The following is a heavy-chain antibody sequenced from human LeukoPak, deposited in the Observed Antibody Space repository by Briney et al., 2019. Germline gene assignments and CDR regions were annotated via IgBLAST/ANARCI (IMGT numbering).Heavy chain of an antibody. J-gene: IGHJ3*02. Sequence: SETLSLTCTVSGASIRSGDYYWSWIRQPPGTGLEWIGYIYDSGSAYYNPSLKSRITISVDTSENRFSMKLSSVTATDTAVYYCARDCSGGSCYGAFDIWGQGTMVTVSS. V-gene: IGHV4-30-4*01. CDR2: IYDSGSA. D-gene: IGHD2-15*01. CDR1: GASIRSGDYY. CDR3: ARDCSGGSCYGAFDI.